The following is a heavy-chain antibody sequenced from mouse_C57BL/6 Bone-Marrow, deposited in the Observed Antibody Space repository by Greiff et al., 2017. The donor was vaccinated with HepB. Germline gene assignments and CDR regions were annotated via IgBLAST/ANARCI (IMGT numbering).Heavy chain of an antibody. D-gene: IGHD1-1*01. V-gene: IGHV1-81*01. CDR2: IYPRSGNT. CDR3: ASYGSRRFDY. CDR1: GYTFTSYG. J-gene: IGHJ2*01. Sequence: QVHVKQSGAELARPGASVKLSCKASGYTFTSYGISWVKQRTGQGLEWIGEIYPRSGNTYYNEKFKGKATLTADKSSSTAYMELRSLTSEDSAVYFCASYGSRRFDYWGQGTTLTVSS.